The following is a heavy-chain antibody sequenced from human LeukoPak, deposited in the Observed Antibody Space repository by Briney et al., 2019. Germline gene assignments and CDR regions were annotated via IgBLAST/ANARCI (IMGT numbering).Heavy chain of an antibody. CDR2: INAGNGDT. V-gene: IGHV1-3*01. CDR3: ASSAAAGPKVYYGMDV. Sequence: ASVKVSCKASGYTFTSYAMHWVRQAPGQRLEWMGWINAGNGDTKYSQKFQGRVTITADESTSTAYMELSSLRSEDTAVYYCASSAAAGPKVYYGMDVWGQGTTVTVSS. J-gene: IGHJ6*02. D-gene: IGHD6-13*01. CDR1: GYTFTSYA.